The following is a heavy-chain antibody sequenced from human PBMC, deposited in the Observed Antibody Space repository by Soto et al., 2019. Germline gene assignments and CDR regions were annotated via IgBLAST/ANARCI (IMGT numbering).Heavy chain of an antibody. CDR1: GDPISNYY. J-gene: IGHJ6*02. Sequence: QVQLQESGPGLVRPSETLSLTCTVAGDPISNYYWNWIRQSPGRGLEWIGNIFYNGSVYYNPSLKGRVTISVDTSRNQFSLKVTSVTAADTAVYYCARRSDYGDYEYYAMDVWGQGTTVTVSS. CDR2: IFYNGSV. CDR3: ARRSDYGDYEYYAMDV. D-gene: IGHD4-17*01. V-gene: IGHV4-59*01.